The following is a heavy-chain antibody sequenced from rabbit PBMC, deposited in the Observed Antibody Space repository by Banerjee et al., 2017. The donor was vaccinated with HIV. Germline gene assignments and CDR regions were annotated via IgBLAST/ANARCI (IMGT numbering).Heavy chain of an antibody. CDR3: ARDDSTSGGYVFNL. J-gene: IGHJ4*01. V-gene: IGHV1S40*01. CDR1: EFSFSSTHY. Sequence: QSLEESGGDLVKPEGSLTLTCTASEFSFSSTHYMCWVRQAPGKGLEWIACINTISGDTVYATWAKGRFTISKASWTTVTLQMTSLTAADTATYFCARDDSTSGGYVFNLWGQGTLVTVS. D-gene: IGHD1-1*01. CDR2: INTISGDT.